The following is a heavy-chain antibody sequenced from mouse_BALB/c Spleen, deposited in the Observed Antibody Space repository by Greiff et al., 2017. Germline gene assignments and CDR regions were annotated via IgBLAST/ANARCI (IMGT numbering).Heavy chain of an antibody. J-gene: IGHJ3*01. CDR2: ISSGSSTI. CDR3: ARSITTGDWFAY. V-gene: IGHV5-17*02. CDR1: GFTFSSFG. Sequence: EVQGVESGGGLVQPGGSRKLSCAASGFTFSSFGMHWVRQAPEKGLEWVAYISSGSSTIYYADTVKGRFTISRDNPKNTLFLQMTSLRSEDTAMYYCARSITTGDWFAYWGQGTLVTVSA. D-gene: IGHD1-2*01.